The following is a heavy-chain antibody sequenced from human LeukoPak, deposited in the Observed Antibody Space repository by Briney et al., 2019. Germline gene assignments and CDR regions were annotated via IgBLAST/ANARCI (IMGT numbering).Heavy chain of an antibody. J-gene: IGHJ4*02. Sequence: SETLSLTCTVSGGSISSGSYYWSWIRQPAGKGLEWIGRIYTSGSTNYNPSLKSRVTISVDTSKNQFSLKLSSVTAADTAVYYCARVSGDLRDFPFDYWGQGTLVTVSS. V-gene: IGHV4-61*02. CDR3: ARVSGDLRDFPFDY. CDR2: IYTSGST. D-gene: IGHD4-17*01. CDR1: GGSISSGSYY.